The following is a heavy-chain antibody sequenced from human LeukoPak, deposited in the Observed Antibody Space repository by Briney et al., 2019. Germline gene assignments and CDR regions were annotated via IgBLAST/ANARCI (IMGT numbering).Heavy chain of an antibody. Sequence: GGSLRLSCAASGFTFSSYGIHWVRQAPGKGLEWVAFIRYDGSNKYYTDSVKGRFTISRDNAKNTLYLQMNSLRAEDTAVYYCAGDRRYSGYDSLDYWGQGTLVTASS. V-gene: IGHV3-30*02. J-gene: IGHJ4*02. CDR2: IRYDGSNK. D-gene: IGHD5-12*01. CDR1: GFTFSSYG. CDR3: AGDRRYSGYDSLDY.